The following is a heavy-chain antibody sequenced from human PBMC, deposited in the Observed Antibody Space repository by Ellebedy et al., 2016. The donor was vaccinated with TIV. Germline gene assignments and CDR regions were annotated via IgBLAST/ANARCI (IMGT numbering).Heavy chain of an antibody. Sequence: GESLKISXAASGFTFSSSVLSWVRQAPGKGLEWVSGISGSGGRTDYADSVKGRFTISRDNPKNTLHLQMNSLRAEDTAVYYCAKEMGYCSSASCYPGDYWGQGTLVTVSS. V-gene: IGHV3-23*01. CDR3: AKEMGYCSSASCYPGDY. CDR2: ISGSGGRT. CDR1: GFTFSSSV. D-gene: IGHD2-2*01. J-gene: IGHJ4*02.